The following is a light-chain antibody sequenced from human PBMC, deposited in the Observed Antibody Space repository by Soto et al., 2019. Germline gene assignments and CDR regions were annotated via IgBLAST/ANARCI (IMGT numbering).Light chain of an antibody. V-gene: IGLV2-14*01. CDR2: EVS. Sequence: QSVLTQPASVSGSPGQSITISCTGTSSDVGGYNYVSWYQQHPGKAPKLMIYEVSNRPSGVSNRFSGSKSANTASLTISGLQAEDEADYSCSSYTSSSTYVFGTGTKLTVL. J-gene: IGLJ1*01. CDR3: SSYTSSSTYV. CDR1: SSDVGGYNY.